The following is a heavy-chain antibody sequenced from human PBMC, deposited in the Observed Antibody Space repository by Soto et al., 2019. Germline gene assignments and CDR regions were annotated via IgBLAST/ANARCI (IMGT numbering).Heavy chain of an antibody. CDR3: ARDLRVRGATSTPYNWFDP. V-gene: IGHV6-1*01. CDR1: GDSVSSNSAA. CDR2: TYYRSKWYN. Sequence: SQTLSLTCAISGDSVSSNSAAWNWIRQSPSRGLEWLGRTYYRSKWYNDYAVSVKSRITINPDTSKNQFSLQLNSVTPEDTAVYYCARDLRVRGATSTPYNWFDPWGQGTLVTVSS. J-gene: IGHJ5*02. D-gene: IGHD3-10*01.